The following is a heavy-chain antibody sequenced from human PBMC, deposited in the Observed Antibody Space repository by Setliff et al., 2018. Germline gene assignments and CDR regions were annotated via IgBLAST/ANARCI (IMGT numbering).Heavy chain of an antibody. CDR1: GFTFRNYG. D-gene: IGHD2-15*01. V-gene: IGHV3-33*03. CDR3: AKDQGTGHCSGGSCYLFEH. Sequence: GGSLRLSCAASGFTFRNYGMHWVRQAPGKGPEWVAVIWFDGGNEFYADSVRGRFTISRDNSKNMLYLQMDSLRVEDTAVYYCAKDQGTGHCSGGSCYLFEHWGQGVQVTVSS. CDR2: IWFDGGNE. J-gene: IGHJ4*02.